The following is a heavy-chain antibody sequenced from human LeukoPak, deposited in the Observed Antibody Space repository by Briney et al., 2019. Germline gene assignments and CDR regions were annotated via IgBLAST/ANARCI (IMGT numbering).Heavy chain of an antibody. V-gene: IGHV1-69*13. D-gene: IGHD3-10*01. Sequence: SVKVSCKASGGTFSSYAISWVRQAPGQGLEWMGGIIPIFGTANYAQKFQGRVTITADESTSTAYMELSSLRSGDTAVYYCARCRKVTMVRGVITGPCYFDYWGQGTLVTVSS. CDR3: ARCRKVTMVRGVITGPCYFDY. CDR2: IIPIFGTA. J-gene: IGHJ4*02. CDR1: GGTFSSYA.